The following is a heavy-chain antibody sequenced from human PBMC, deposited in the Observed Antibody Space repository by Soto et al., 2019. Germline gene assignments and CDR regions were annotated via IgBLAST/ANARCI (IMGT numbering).Heavy chain of an antibody. CDR2: IIPIFGTA. Sequence: ASVKVSCKASGGTFSSYAISWVRQAPGQGLEWMGGIIPIFGTANYAQKFQGRVTITADESTSTAYMELSSLRSEDTAMYYCARRIAVAGHLDYWGQGTLVTVSS. J-gene: IGHJ4*02. V-gene: IGHV1-69*13. D-gene: IGHD6-19*01. CDR3: ARRIAVAGHLDY. CDR1: GGTFSSYA.